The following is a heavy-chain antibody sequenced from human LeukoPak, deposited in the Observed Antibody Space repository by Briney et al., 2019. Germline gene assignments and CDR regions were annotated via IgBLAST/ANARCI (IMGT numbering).Heavy chain of an antibody. Sequence: PRGSLRLSCAASGFTFSSYGIHWVRQAPGKWLEWEAVIWYDGSNKYYADSVKGRFTISRDNSKNTLYLQMNSPRAEDTAVYYCAREDLVAASGGFDYWGQGTLVTVSS. V-gene: IGHV3-33*01. CDR3: AREDLVAASGGFDY. CDR1: GFTFSSYG. D-gene: IGHD2-15*01. CDR2: IWYDGSNK. J-gene: IGHJ4*02.